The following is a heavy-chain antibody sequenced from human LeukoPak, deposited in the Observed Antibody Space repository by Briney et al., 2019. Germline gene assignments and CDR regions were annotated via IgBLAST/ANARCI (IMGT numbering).Heavy chain of an antibody. V-gene: IGHV4-59*01. D-gene: IGHD6-6*01. J-gene: IGHJ5*02. Sequence: SETLSLTCTVSGGSISSYYWSWIRQPPGKGLEWIGYIYYSGSTNYNPSLKSRVTISVDTSKNQFSLKLSSVTAADTAVYYCARLQYSSSSVWTNGALDPWGQGTLVTVSS. CDR2: IYYSGST. CDR3: ARLQYSSSSVWTNGALDP. CDR1: GGSISSYY.